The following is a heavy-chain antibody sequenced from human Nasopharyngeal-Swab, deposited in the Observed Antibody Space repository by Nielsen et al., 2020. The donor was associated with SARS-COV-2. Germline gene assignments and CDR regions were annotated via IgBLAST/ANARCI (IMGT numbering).Heavy chain of an antibody. CDR3: ARAVVPAAMSWYYYYGMDV. CDR1: GGTFSSYA. D-gene: IGHD2-2*01. V-gene: IGHV1-69*13. CDR2: IIPIFGTA. J-gene: IGHJ6*02. Sequence: SVQVSCKASGGTFSSYAISWVRQAPGQGLEWMGGIIPIFGTANYAQKFQGRVTITADESTSTAYMELSSLRSEDTAVYYCARAVVPAAMSWYYYYGMDVWGQGTTVTVSS.